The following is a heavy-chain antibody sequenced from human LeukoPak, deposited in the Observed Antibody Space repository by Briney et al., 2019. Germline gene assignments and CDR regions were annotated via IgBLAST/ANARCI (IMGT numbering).Heavy chain of an antibody. CDR1: GFTFSDYY. Sequence: GGSLRLSCVASGFTFSDYYMSWIGQAPGKGLEWVSYIRSSGTTIHYADSVKGRFTISRDNAKNSLYLQMNSLRAEDTAVYYCARDRGAVTDVFDYWGQGTLVTVSS. D-gene: IGHD6-19*01. V-gene: IGHV3-11*04. CDR3: ARDRGAVTDVFDY. J-gene: IGHJ4*02. CDR2: IRSSGTTI.